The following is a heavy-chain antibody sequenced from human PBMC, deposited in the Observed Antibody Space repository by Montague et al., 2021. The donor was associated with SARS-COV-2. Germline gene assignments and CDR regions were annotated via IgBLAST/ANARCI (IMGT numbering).Heavy chain of an antibody. J-gene: IGHJ6*04. V-gene: IGHV4-39*07. CDR2: IYYSGST. CDR3: ARVGRQQLVRLSGMDV. Sequence: SETLSLTCTVSGGSISSSSYYWGWIRQPPGKGLEWIGSIYYSGSTYYNPSLKSRVTISVDTSKNQFSLKLSSVTAADTAVYYCARVGRQQLVRLSGMDVGGKGTRATVPS. CDR1: GGSISSSSYY. D-gene: IGHD6-13*01.